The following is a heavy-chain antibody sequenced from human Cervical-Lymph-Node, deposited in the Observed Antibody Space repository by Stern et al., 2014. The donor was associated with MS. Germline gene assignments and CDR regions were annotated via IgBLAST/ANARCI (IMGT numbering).Heavy chain of an antibody. CDR2: FYHSGSA. Sequence: QLQLQESGPGLVKPSGTLSLTCAVSGGSISSDNWWSWVRQPPGKGLEWIGEFYHSGSANSNPSLKSRVTMSVDKSKNQFSLRLTSVTAADTAVYYCARDFEFQLQCDWGQGALVTVSS. J-gene: IGHJ4*02. CDR1: GGSISSDNW. V-gene: IGHV4-4*02. CDR3: ARDFEFQLQCD. D-gene: IGHD2-2*01.